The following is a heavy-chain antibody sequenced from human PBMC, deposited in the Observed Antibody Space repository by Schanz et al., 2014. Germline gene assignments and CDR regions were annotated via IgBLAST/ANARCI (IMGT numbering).Heavy chain of an antibody. CDR2: ISGSGGST. CDR1: EFTFSTDA. CDR3: VRDSFFAFDY. Sequence: EVHLLESGGGLVQPGGSLRLSCAASEFTFSTDAMNWVRQAPGKGLEWVSAISGSGGSTYYADSVKGRFTVSRDNAKNSVYLQMNGLRVEDTAVYYCVRDSFFAFDYWGQGTLVTVSS. J-gene: IGHJ4*02. D-gene: IGHD3-3*01. V-gene: IGHV3-23*01.